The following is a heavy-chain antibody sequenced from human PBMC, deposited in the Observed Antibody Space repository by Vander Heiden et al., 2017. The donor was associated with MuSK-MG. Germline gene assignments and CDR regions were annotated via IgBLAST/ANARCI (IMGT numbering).Heavy chain of an antibody. CDR1: GFTFSSYA. CDR3: ASRNYYDSSGYYYEYYFDF. J-gene: IGHJ4*02. V-gene: IGHV3-23*04. Sequence: EVQLVDSGGGLVQPGGSLRLSCAASGFTFSSYAMSWVRQAPGKGLEWVSGISGSGGNTYYADSVKGRFTISRDNSKNTLYLQMNSLRAEDTAVYYCASRNYYDSSGYYYEYYFDFWGQGTLVTVSS. CDR2: ISGSGGNT. D-gene: IGHD3-22*01.